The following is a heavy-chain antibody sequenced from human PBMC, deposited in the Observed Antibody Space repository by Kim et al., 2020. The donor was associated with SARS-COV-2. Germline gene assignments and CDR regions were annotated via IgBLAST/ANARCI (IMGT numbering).Heavy chain of an antibody. D-gene: IGHD3-16*01. Sequence: GGSLRLSCAASGFTFSNHAMTWVRQAPGKGLEWVSTISASGANTYTAVSVKGRFTISRDNSKDTLFLQMNSLRAEDTAVYYCAKERPDVSWGRHPCDYWGPGTLVTVSS. CDR3: AKERPDVSWGRHPCDY. CDR2: ISASGANT. V-gene: IGHV3-23*01. J-gene: IGHJ4*02. CDR1: GFTFSNHA.